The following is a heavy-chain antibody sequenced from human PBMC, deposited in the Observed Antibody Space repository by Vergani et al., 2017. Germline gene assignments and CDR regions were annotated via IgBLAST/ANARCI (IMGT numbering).Heavy chain of an antibody. CDR2: IYYTGTT. D-gene: IGHD6-19*01. CDR1: GVSIGSNSYY. Sequence: QLQLKESGPGLVKPSETLSLTCTVSGVSIGSNSYYWGWIRQPPGKGLEWIGTIYYTGTTYYNEAHKSRLTISVDTSKNQFSLNLTSVTAADTAVYYCTRHGRSGWAGYFLDGGQGTLCTASS. CDR3: TRHGRSGWAGYFLD. V-gene: IGHV4-39*01. J-gene: IGHJ1*01.